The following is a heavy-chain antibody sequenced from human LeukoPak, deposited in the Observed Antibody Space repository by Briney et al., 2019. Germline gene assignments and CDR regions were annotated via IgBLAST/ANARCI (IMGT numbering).Heavy chain of an antibody. Sequence: GASVKVSCKASGYTFTGYYMHWARQAPGQGLEWMGWINPNSGGTNYAQKFQGRVTMTRDTSIRTAYMELSSLRSDDTAVYYCASVSGYSGYALDYWGQGTLVTVSS. CDR2: INPNSGGT. CDR1: GYTFTGYY. V-gene: IGHV1-2*02. CDR3: ASVSGYSGYALDY. D-gene: IGHD5-12*01. J-gene: IGHJ4*02.